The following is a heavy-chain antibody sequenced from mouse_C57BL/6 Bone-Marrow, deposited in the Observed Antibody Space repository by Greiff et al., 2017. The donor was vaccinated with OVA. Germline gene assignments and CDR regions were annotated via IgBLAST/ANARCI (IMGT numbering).Heavy chain of an antibody. D-gene: IGHD1-1*01. CDR2: ISSGSSTI. CDR3: ARPYYGSKGGYYFDY. Sequence: DVHLVESGGGLVKPGGSLKLSCAASGFTFSDYGMHWVRQAPEKGLEWVAYISSGSSTIYYADTVKGRFTISRDNAKNTLFLQMTSLRSEDTAMYYCARPYYGSKGGYYFDYWGQGTTLTVSS. CDR1: GFTFSDYG. J-gene: IGHJ2*01. V-gene: IGHV5-17*01.